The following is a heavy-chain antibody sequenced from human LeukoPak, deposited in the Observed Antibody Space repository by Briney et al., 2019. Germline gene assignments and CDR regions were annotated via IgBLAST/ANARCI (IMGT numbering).Heavy chain of an antibody. CDR2: IIPTFGIA. CDR3: ATDDSGSYYPFDY. Sequence: SVKVSCKASGGTFSSYAISWVRQAPGQGLEWMGRIIPTFGIANYAQKFQGRVTITADKSTSTAYMELSSLRSEDTAVYYCATDDSGSYYPFDYWGQGTLVTVSS. V-gene: IGHV1-69*04. CDR1: GGTFSSYA. D-gene: IGHD1-26*01. J-gene: IGHJ4*02.